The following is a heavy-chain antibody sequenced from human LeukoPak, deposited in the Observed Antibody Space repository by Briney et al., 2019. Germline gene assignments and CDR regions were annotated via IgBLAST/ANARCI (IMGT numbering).Heavy chain of an antibody. CDR1: GFTVSNNY. J-gene: IGHJ4*02. Sequence: GGSLRLSCAVSGFTVSNNYTSWVRQAPGKGLEWVAVIYSDASTYYAESVKGRFSISRHNSRNIVYLQMNSLRAEDTAVYYCARAPGLYDYVWASYRYTGKGYYFDYWGQGILVTVSS. CDR3: ARAPGLYDYVWASYRYTGKGYYFDY. D-gene: IGHD3-16*02. V-gene: IGHV3-53*01. CDR2: IYSDAST.